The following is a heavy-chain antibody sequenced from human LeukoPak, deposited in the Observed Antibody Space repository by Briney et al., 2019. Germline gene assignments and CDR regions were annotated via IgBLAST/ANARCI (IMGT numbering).Heavy chain of an antibody. D-gene: IGHD1-1*01. CDR3: ARHYQLDY. Sequence: GGSLRLSCEASGFTFSAYAMTWVRQAPGKGLEWVSSIGSDNKSHYSESVKGRFAISRDNAKNTLFLQMNSLRAEDTAVYFCARHYQLDYWGQGTLVTVSS. V-gene: IGHV3-69-1*02. CDR2: IGSDNKS. J-gene: IGHJ4*02. CDR1: GFTFSAYA.